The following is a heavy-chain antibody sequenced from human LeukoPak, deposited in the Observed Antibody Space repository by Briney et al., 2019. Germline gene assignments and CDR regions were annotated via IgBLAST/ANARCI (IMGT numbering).Heavy chain of an antibody. CDR2: IYPGDSDT. V-gene: IGHV5-51*04. Sequence: GEALKISSKASGYSFTSYWIGWVRRMPGKGLEWMGVIYPGDSDTRYSASFQGQVTISVDKPISTAYLQWSSLKASDTAMYYCATTGPEYSSSWYLHFWGQGTLVTVSS. CDR1: GYSFTSYW. CDR3: ATTGPEYSSSWYLHF. D-gene: IGHD6-13*01. J-gene: IGHJ4*02.